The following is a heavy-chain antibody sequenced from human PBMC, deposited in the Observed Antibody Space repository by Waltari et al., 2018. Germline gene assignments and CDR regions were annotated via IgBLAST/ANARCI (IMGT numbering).Heavy chain of an antibody. V-gene: IGHV3-30*02. CDR2: IVHDGSNK. J-gene: IGHJ4*02. Sequence: QVQLVESGGGVVQPGGSLRLSCAAPGFSCGSYGMHWVRQGPGKGLDWVAFIVHDGSNKYYADSVKGRFTISRDNSKNTLFLHMNNLRSEDTAVYYCAKVPWDWDDYWGQGTLVTVSS. CDR1: GFSCGSYG. CDR3: AKVPWDWDDY. D-gene: IGHD1-26*01.